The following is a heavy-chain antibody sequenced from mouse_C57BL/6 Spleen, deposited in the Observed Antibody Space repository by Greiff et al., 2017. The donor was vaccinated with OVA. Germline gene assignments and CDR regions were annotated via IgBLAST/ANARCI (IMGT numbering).Heavy chain of an antibody. D-gene: IGHD1-1*01. CDR1: GFNIKNTY. CDR3: ARGDYYGSSYVAWFAY. CDR2: IDPANGNT. J-gene: IGHJ3*01. V-gene: IGHV14-3*01. Sequence: EVKLQESVAELVRPGASVKLSCTASGFNIKNTYMHWVKQRPEQGLEWIGRIDPANGNTKYAPKFQGKATITADTSSNTAYLQLSSLTSEDTAIYYCARGDYYGSSYVAWFAYWGQGTLVTVSA.